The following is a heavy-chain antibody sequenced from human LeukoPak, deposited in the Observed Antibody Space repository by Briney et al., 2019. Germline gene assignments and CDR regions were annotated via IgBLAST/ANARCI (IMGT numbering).Heavy chain of an antibody. V-gene: IGHV3-7*01. CDR1: RFTLSNYW. CDR3: ARQRGSGCLDY. D-gene: IGHD6-19*01. Sequence: GGSLRLSCAASRFTLSNYWMGWVRQAPGKGLEWVANIKQDGSETYYVDSVKGRFTISRDNAKNSLSPQMNSLRAEDTAVYYCARQRGSGCLDYWGQGTLVTVSS. CDR2: IKQDGSET. J-gene: IGHJ4*02.